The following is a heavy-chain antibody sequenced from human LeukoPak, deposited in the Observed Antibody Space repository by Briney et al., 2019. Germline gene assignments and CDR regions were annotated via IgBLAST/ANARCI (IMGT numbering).Heavy chain of an antibody. V-gene: IGHV3-11*01. CDR1: GFTFSDYY. CDR2: ISSSGSTI. CDR3: ARVYCSSTSCYRAWYFDL. Sequence: GGSLRLSCAASGFTFSDYYMSWIRQAPGKGLEWVSYISSSGSTIYYADSVKGRFTISRDNAKNSLYLQMNSLRAEDTAVYYCARVYCSSTSCYRAWYFDLWGRGTLVTVSS. J-gene: IGHJ2*01. D-gene: IGHD2-2*01.